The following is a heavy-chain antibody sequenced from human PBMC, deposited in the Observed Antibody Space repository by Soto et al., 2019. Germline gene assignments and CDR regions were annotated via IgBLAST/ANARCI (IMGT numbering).Heavy chain of an antibody. Sequence: QVQVVQSGAEVKKPGSSVKVSCKASGGTFSSYAISWVRQAPGQGLEWMGGIIPIFGTANYAQKFQGRVTITADESTSTAYMDLSSLRSEDTAVYYCARDGYYYDSSGYYYYFDYWGQGTLVTVSS. V-gene: IGHV1-69*12. CDR3: ARDGYYYDSSGYYYYFDY. CDR2: IIPIFGTA. J-gene: IGHJ4*02. D-gene: IGHD3-22*01. CDR1: GGTFSSYA.